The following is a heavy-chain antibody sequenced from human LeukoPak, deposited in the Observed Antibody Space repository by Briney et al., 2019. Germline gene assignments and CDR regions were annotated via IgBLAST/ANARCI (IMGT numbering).Heavy chain of an antibody. CDR3: AKDPSPSSGWFSDY. Sequence: GGSLRLSCAASGFTFSSYGMHWVRQAPGKGLEWVAFIRYDGSNKYYADSVKGRFTISRDNSKNTLYLQMNSLRAEDTAVYYCAKDPSPSSGWFSDYWGQGTLVTVSS. D-gene: IGHD6-19*01. V-gene: IGHV3-30*02. CDR1: GFTFSSYG. J-gene: IGHJ4*02. CDR2: IRYDGSNK.